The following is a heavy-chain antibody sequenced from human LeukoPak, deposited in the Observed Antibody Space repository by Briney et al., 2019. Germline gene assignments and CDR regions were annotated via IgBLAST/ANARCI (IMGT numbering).Heavy chain of an antibody. J-gene: IGHJ4*02. CDR1: GRSITTFY. V-gene: IGHV4-59*01. CDR2: IYYTGRT. D-gene: IGHD2-15*01. Sequence: PSETLSLTCPVSGRSITTFYWPWLRQPPGKGLEWIGYIYYTGRTNSNPSLKSRVTISIDTSKNQFSLNLSSVTAADTAVYYCAGVGCSGGRCYDYWGQGTLVTVSS. CDR3: AGVGCSGGRCYDY.